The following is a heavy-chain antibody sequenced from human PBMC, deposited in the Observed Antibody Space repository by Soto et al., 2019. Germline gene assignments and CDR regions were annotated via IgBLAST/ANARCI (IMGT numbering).Heavy chain of an antibody. V-gene: IGHV3-48*02. Sequence: PWGALRLPCSASGFTFSSYSMKFWPHAPGGGGGGVSYISSSSSTIYYADSVKGRFTISRDNAKNSLYLQMNSLRDEDTAVYYCARDHCSSTSCYISPSYGMDVWGQGTTVTVSS. CDR1: GFTFSSYS. D-gene: IGHD2-2*02. CDR2: ISSSSSTI. CDR3: ARDHCSSTSCYISPSYGMDV. J-gene: IGHJ6*02.